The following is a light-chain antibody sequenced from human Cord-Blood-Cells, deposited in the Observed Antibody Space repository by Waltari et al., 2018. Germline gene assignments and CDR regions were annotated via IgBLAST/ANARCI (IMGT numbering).Light chain of an antibody. V-gene: IGKV1-5*01. CDR2: DAS. Sequence: DIQMTQSPSTLSASVGNRVTITCRASQSISSWLAWYQQKPGKAPKLLIYDASSLESGVPSRFSGSGSGTEFTLTISSLQPDDCATDYCQQYNTYAPLTFGGGTKVEIK. CDR3: QQYNTYAPLT. CDR1: QSISSW. J-gene: IGKJ4*01.